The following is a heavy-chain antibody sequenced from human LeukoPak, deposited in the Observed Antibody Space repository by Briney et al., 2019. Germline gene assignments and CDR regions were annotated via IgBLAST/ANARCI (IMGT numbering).Heavy chain of an antibody. CDR3: ARDRLDYYYGMDV. V-gene: IGHV3-66*01. CDR1: GFTFSTYA. J-gene: IGHJ6*02. CDR2: IYSGGTT. Sequence: GGSLRLSCAASGFTFSTYAMSWVRQAPGKGLEWVSIIYSGGTTYYADSVKGRFTISRDNSKNTLYLQMNSLRAEDTAVYYCARDRLDYYYGMDVWGQGTTVTVSS. D-gene: IGHD3-22*01.